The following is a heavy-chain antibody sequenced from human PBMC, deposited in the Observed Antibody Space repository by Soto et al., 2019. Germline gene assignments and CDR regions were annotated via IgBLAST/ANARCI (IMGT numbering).Heavy chain of an antibody. V-gene: IGHV3-33*01. CDR2: IWYDGSNK. J-gene: IGHJ6*01. D-gene: IGHD5-18*01. CDR1: GFTFSSYG. CDR3: ARERGYSYGYLNYYYYYGLYG. Sequence: GGSMRLSCAASGFTFSSYGMHWVRQAPGKGLEWVAVIWYDGSNKYYADSVKGRFTISRDNSKNTLYLQMNSLRAEDTAVYYCARERGYSYGYLNYYYYYGLYGRGKG.